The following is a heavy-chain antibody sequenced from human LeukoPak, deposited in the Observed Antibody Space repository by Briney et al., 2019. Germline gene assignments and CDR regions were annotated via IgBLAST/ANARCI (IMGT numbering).Heavy chain of an antibody. V-gene: IGHV3-73*01. Sequence: GGSLRLSCEASGFTVSDSSVHWVRQPSGKGLEWVGRVRTKPNNYATTYAASVKGRFFISRDDSKNTAYLQMNSLNTEDTAIYYCTRGGSWCNGYYCYMDVWGKGTTVVVSS. CDR2: VRTKPNNYAT. CDR3: TRGGSWCNGYYCYMDV. CDR1: GFTVSDSS. D-gene: IGHD2-8*01. J-gene: IGHJ6*03.